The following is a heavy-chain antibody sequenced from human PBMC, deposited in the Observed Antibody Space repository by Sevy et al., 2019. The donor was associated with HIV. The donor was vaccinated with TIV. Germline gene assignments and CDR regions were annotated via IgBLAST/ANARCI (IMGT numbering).Heavy chain of an antibody. J-gene: IGHJ4*02. CDR1: GFTLTSYA. D-gene: IGHD3-22*01. V-gene: IGHV3-23*01. CDR2: VCGSGGST. CDR3: VKDVAYDSTYLDY. Sequence: GGSLRLSCAVSGFTLTSYAMNWVRQAPGKELEWVSGVCGSGGSTYYADSVKGRFTISRDNSRNTLYLQINSLRAEDTAVYYCVKDVAYDSTYLDYWGQGTLVTVSS.